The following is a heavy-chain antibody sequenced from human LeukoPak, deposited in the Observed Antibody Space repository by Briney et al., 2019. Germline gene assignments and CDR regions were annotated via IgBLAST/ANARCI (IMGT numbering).Heavy chain of an antibody. Sequence: PGGSLRLSCAASGFTFSSYAMSWVRQAPGKELEWVSAISGSGGSTYYADSVKGRFTISRDNSKNTLYLQMNSLRAEDTAVYYCATEEVLAIHFDYWGQGTLVTVSS. J-gene: IGHJ4*02. CDR3: ATEEVLAIHFDY. V-gene: IGHV3-23*01. CDR2: ISGSGGST. CDR1: GFTFSSYA. D-gene: IGHD1-14*01.